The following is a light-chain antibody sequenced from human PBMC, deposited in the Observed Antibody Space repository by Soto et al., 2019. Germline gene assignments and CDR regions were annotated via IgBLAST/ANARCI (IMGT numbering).Light chain of an antibody. CDR1: QGINYY. V-gene: IGKV1-33*01. CDR3: QQYESLPPT. CDR2: DAS. J-gene: IGKJ1*01. Sequence: DMQMYQDPSSPSPSVGASVSITCQATQGINYYLYWYQLKPGKAPKVLIYDASNLETGVPSRFSGSGSGTEFTLTISSLQPEDCATYYCQQYESLPPTFGQGTKVDI.